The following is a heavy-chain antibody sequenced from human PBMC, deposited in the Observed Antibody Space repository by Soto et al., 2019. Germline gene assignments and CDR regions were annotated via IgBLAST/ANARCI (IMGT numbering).Heavy chain of an antibody. CDR2: IIPLLGMT. J-gene: IGHJ6*03. D-gene: IGHD2-15*01. V-gene: IGHV1-69*04. CDR3: ARDQYCSLFTCFVYPDV. Sequence: QVQLRQSGSLLKRPGSSVKISCQASGDTFITHTLTWVRQGPGQGPEWVGRIIPLLGMTDYAQRFQGRVTLTADKSTTTAYMVLGSLTSEDTAIYYCARDQYCSLFTCFVYPDVWGTGTALTVSS. CDR1: GDTFITHT.